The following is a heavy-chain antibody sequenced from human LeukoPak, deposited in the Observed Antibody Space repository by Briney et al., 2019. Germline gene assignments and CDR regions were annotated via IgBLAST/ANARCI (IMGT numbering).Heavy chain of an antibody. J-gene: IGHJ3*01. V-gene: IGHV4-59*01. CDR1: GGSISSYY. Sequence: SETLSLTCTVSGGSISSYYWSWIRQPPGKGLEWIGYIYYSGSTNYNPSLKSRVTMSVDTSKNQFSLKLTSVTADTAVYYCARVGGPWGQGTMVTVSS. CDR2: IYYSGST. CDR3: ARVGGP.